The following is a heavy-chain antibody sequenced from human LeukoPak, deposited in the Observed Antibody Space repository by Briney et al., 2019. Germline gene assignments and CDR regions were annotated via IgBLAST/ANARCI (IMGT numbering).Heavy chain of an antibody. V-gene: IGHV3-48*01. D-gene: IGHD3-16*01. CDR3: ARENYADLFDY. CDR1: GFTFKNYN. J-gene: IGHJ4*02. Sequence: GWSLRLSCAASGFTFKNYNMHWVRQAPGKGLECISYISSSSSSIYSADSVQGRFTVSRDNAKNLLFLQMNSLRAEDTAVYYCARENYADLFDYWGQGTLVTVSS. CDR2: ISSSSSSI.